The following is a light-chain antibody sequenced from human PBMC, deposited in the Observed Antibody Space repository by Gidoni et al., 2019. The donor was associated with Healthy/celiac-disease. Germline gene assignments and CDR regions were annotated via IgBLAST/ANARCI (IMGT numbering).Light chain of an antibody. CDR3: QQYNSYSGT. CDR2: KAS. Sequence: DIQMTQSPSTLSASVGDRFTITCRASQSISSWLAWYQQKPGQAPKLLIYKASSVESGVPSRFSGSGSGTEFTLTISSLQPDDFATYYCQQYNSYSGTFGQGTKLEIK. CDR1: QSISSW. V-gene: IGKV1-5*03. J-gene: IGKJ2*01.